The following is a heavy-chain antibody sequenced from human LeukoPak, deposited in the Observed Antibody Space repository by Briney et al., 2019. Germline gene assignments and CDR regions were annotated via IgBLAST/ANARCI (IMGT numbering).Heavy chain of an antibody. V-gene: IGHV1-2*02. CDR3: ARESIVVVPAALASWDWFDP. CDR2: INPNSGGT. CDR1: GYTFTGYY. D-gene: IGHD2-2*01. Sequence: ASVKVSRKASGYTFTGYYMHWVRQAPGQGLEWMGWINPNSGGTNYAQKFQGRVTMTRDTSISTAYMELSRLRSDDTAVYYCARESIVVVPAALASWDWFDPWGQGTLVTVSS. J-gene: IGHJ5*02.